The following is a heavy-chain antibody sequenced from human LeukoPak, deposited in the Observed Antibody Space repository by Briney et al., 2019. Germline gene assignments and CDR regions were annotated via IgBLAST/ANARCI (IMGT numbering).Heavy chain of an antibody. CDR3: ARYGPSFGRYGMDV. Sequence: NLGGSLRLSCAASGFTFSSYSMTWVRQAPGKGLEWVSSISSSSSYIYYADSVKGRFTISRDNAKNSLYLQMNSLRAEDTAVYYCARYGPSFGRYGMDVWGQGTTVTVSS. D-gene: IGHD3-10*01. CDR2: ISSSSSYI. J-gene: IGHJ6*02. CDR1: GFTFSSYS. V-gene: IGHV3-21*01.